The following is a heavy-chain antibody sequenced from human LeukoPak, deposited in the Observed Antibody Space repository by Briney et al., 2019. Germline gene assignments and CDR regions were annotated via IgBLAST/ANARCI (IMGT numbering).Heavy chain of an antibody. CDR3: TRHGRSGYSTSWYDY. CDR2: IYYSGST. J-gene: IGHJ4*02. CDR1: GGSISSHY. D-gene: IGHD6-13*01. V-gene: IGHV4-59*08. Sequence: SETLSLTCNVSGGSISSHYWSWIRQPPGKGLEWIGYIYYSGSTNYNPSLKSRVTISLDTSKNQFSLKLSSVTAADTAAYYCTRHGRSGYSTSWYDYWGQGTLVTVSS.